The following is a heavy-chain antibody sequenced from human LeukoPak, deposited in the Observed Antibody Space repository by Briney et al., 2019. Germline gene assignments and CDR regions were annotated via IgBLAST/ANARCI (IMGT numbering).Heavy chain of an antibody. V-gene: IGHV5-51*01. Sequence: GESLKISCQASGYTFSTSWIGWVRQMPGKGLEWMGILYPSDSDTRYSPSFQGQVTISADKSINTAYLQWSSLKASDTAMYYCARVGYSGYESDSWGQGTLVTVSS. CDR2: LYPSDSDT. CDR1: GYTFSTSW. D-gene: IGHD5-12*01. CDR3: ARVGYSGYESDS. J-gene: IGHJ4*02.